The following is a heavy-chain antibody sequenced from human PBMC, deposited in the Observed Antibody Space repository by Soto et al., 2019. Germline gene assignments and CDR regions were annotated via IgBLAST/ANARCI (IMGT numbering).Heavy chain of an antibody. Sequence: EVQLLESGGGLVHPGESLRLSCAASGFTFSNDAMTWVRQGQGKGLEWVSTISDNGASTFYSDSGKGRFTISRDNPENTLSRQMNSLRVEEPVVYYCAKDRTSDYSAVVSKGDGFDPWGQGTLVTVSS. CDR2: ISDNGAST. CDR3: AKDRTSDYSAVVSKGDGFDP. V-gene: IGHV3-23*01. CDR1: GFTFSNDA. J-gene: IGHJ5*02. D-gene: IGHD2-2*01.